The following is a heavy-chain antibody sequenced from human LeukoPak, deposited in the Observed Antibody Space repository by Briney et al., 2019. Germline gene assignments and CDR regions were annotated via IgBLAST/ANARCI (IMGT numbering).Heavy chain of an antibody. J-gene: IGHJ4*02. D-gene: IGHD3-3*01. CDR2: INPNSGGT. CDR3: ARDYDFWSGSNGGDY. Sequence: ASVKVSCKASGYTFTGYYMHWVRQAPGQGLEWMGWINPNSGGTNYAQKFQGRVTMTRDTSISTAYMELSRLRSDDTAVYYCARDYDFWSGSNGGDYWGQGTLVTVSS. CDR1: GYTFTGYY. V-gene: IGHV1-2*02.